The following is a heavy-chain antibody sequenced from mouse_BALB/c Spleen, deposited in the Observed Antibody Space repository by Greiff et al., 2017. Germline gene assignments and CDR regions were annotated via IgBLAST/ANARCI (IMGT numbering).Heavy chain of an antibody. Sequence: QVQLKESGPGLVAPSQSLSITCTVSGFSLTGYGVNWVRQPPGKGLEWLGMIWGDGSTDYNSALKSRLSISKDNSKSQVFLKMNSLQTDDTARYYCAASYYGYDDWYFDVWGAGTTVTVSS. CDR3: AASYYGYDDWYFDV. D-gene: IGHD2-9*01. V-gene: IGHV2-6-7*01. CDR1: GFSLTGYG. J-gene: IGHJ1*01. CDR2: IWGDGST.